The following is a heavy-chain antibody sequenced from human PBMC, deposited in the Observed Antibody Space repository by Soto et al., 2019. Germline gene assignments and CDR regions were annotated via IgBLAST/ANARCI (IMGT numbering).Heavy chain of an antibody. D-gene: IGHD6-19*01. CDR3: ARDWGSSGWFRGGDY. V-gene: IGHV3-30*04. J-gene: IGHJ4*02. CDR2: TSYDGRNK. CDR1: GFTFSTHA. Sequence: QVQLVESGGGVVQPGRSLRLACAASGFTFSTHAMHWVRQAPGKGLEWVAVTSYDGRNKYYADSVKGRFTISRDNSKKALYLEMNRRRPEDTAIYYCARDWGSSGWFRGGDYWGQGTLVTVTS.